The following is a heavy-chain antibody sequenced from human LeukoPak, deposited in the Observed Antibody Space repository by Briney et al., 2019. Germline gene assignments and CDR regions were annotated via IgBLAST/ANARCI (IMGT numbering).Heavy chain of an antibody. CDR2: IYTSGST. J-gene: IGHJ4*02. V-gene: IGHV4-4*07. D-gene: IGHD3-10*01. CDR1: GGSISSYY. Sequence: SETLSLTCTVSGGSISSYYWSWIRQPAGKGLEWIGRIYTSGSTNYNPSLKSRVTMSVDTSKNQFSLKLNSVTAADTAVYYCARGKEVITMLRGLKPGYYFDYWGQGTLVTVSS. CDR3: ARGKEVITMLRGLKPGYYFDY.